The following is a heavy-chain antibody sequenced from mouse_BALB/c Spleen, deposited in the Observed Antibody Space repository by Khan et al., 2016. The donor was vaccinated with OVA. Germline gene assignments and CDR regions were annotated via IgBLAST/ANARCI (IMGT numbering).Heavy chain of an antibody. CDR3: VRDYYGSSYMTY. Sequence: EVELVESGGGLVQPGGSRKLSCAASGFTFSSFGMHWFRQAPEKGLEWVAYISSGSSTIYYADTVKGRFTISRDTPKNSLFLQMTSLRSEDTAMYYCVRDYYGSSYMTYWGQGTLVTVSA. D-gene: IGHD1-1*01. CDR2: ISSGSSTI. J-gene: IGHJ3*01. V-gene: IGHV5-17*02. CDR1: GFTFSSFG.